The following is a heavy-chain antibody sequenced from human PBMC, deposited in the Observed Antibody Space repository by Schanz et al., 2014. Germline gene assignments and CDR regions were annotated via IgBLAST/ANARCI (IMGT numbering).Heavy chain of an antibody. Sequence: QAQLMESGGGVVQPGTSLILSCSVSGFSLKTYGIHWFRQPAGKGLEWVAVIWNNGVTKYYADSVSGRITISRDRFQNTLYLRMSSLRAEDTAVYYCARPRCDYGEVDYWGQGTLVTVSS. CDR2: IWNNGVTK. CDR1: GFSLKTYG. D-gene: IGHD4-17*01. CDR3: ARPRCDYGEVDY. V-gene: IGHV3-33*01. J-gene: IGHJ4*02.